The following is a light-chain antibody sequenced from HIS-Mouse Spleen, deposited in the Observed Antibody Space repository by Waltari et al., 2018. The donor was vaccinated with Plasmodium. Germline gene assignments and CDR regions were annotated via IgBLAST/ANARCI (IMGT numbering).Light chain of an antibody. CDR2: EGS. J-gene: IGLJ3*02. V-gene: IGLV2-23*01. CDR1: SSDVGSYNL. CDR3: CSYAGSSTWV. Sequence: QSALTQPASVSGSPGQSITISCTGTSSDVGSYNLVSWYQPHPGKAPKLMIYEGSKRPSWVSNRFSGSKSGNTAALTISGLQAEDEADYYCCSYAGSSTWVFGGVTKLTVL.